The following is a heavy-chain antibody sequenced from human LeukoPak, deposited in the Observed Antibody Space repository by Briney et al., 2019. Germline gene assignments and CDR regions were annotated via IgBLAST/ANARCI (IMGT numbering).Heavy chain of an antibody. Sequence: ASVKVSCKASGGTFSSYAISWVRQAPGQGLEWMGRIIPILGIANYAQKFQGRVTITADKSTSTAYKELSSLRSEDTAVYYCARSCSGGSCYSGPFDPWGQGTLVTVSS. J-gene: IGHJ5*02. CDR1: GGTFSSYA. D-gene: IGHD2-15*01. CDR2: IIPILGIA. CDR3: ARSCSGGSCYSGPFDP. V-gene: IGHV1-69*04.